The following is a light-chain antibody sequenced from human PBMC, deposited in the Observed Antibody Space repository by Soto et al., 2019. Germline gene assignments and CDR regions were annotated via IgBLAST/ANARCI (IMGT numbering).Light chain of an antibody. Sequence: QPVLTQPPSVSGAPGQRVTISCTGSSSNIGAGYDVHWYQQLPGTAPKLLIYGNSNRPSGVPDRFSGSKSGTSASLAITGLQAEDEADYCWQSYGSSLRRVFGGGTKLTVL. CDR1: SSNIGAGYD. J-gene: IGLJ2*01. CDR3: QSYGSSLRRV. CDR2: GNS. V-gene: IGLV1-40*01.